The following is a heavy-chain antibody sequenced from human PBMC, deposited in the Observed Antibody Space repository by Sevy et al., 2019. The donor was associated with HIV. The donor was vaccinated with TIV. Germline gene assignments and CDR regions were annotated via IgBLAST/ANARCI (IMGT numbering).Heavy chain of an antibody. V-gene: IGHV4-39*01. CDR3: AGPILTYNSGWSYYDY. Sequence: SETLSLTCTVSGASISSSGYYWGLIRQPPGKGLEWIASIRYSGETFYNPSLKSRVTISADTSKNQFSLQLSSVTAADTAIYFCAGPILTYNSGWSYYDYWGQGTVATVSS. CDR1: GASISSSGYY. D-gene: IGHD6-19*01. CDR2: IRYSGET. J-gene: IGHJ4*02.